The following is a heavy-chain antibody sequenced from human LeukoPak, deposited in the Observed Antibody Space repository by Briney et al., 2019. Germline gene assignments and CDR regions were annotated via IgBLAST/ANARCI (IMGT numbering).Heavy chain of an antibody. J-gene: IGHJ4*02. D-gene: IGHD3-9*01. V-gene: IGHV1-69*01. CDR1: GGAFSSYA. CDR3: ARADYDILTGYYLNYFDY. CDR2: LIPIFGTT. Sequence: GSSVKVSCKASGGAFSSYAISWVRQAPRQALEWMGGLIPIFGTTNYAQKFQGRVTITADESTSTAYMELSSLRSEDTAVYYCARADYDILTGYYLNYFDYWGQGTLVTVSS.